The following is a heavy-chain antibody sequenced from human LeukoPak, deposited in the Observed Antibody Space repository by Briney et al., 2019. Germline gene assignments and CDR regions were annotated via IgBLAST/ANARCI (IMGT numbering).Heavy chain of an antibody. Sequence: LPGGSLRLSCAASRFTLSSYAMSWVRQAPGKGLEWVSAISGSGGSTYYADSVKGRFTISRDNAKNSLYLQMNSLRGEDTAVYYCARGSMRSGMDVWGTGTTPTVSS. CDR3: ARGSMRSGMDV. CDR2: ISGSGGST. V-gene: IGHV3-23*01. CDR1: RFTLSSYA. J-gene: IGHJ6*04. D-gene: IGHD2/OR15-2a*01.